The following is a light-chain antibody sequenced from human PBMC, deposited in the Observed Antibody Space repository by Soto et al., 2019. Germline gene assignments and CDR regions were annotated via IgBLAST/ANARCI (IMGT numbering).Light chain of an antibody. CDR1: QSVSSN. Sequence: EIVMTQSPATLSVPPGERATLSCRASQSVSSNLAWYQHKAGQAPRLLLYGASTRATGIPARFSGSGSGTEFTLTISSLQSEDFAVYYCQQYNNWPPYTFGQGTKVDIK. CDR3: QQYNNWPPYT. V-gene: IGKV3-15*01. J-gene: IGKJ2*01. CDR2: GAS.